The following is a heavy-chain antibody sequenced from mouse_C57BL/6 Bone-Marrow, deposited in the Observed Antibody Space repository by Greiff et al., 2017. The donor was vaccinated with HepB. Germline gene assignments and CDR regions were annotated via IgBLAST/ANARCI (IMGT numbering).Heavy chain of an antibody. V-gene: IGHV1-64*01. D-gene: IGHD1-1*01. J-gene: IGHJ3*01. CDR1: GYTFTSYW. CDR2: IHPNSGST. CDR3: ARSGVLRSFAY. Sequence: QVQLQQSGAELVKPGASVKLSCKASGYTFTSYWMHWVKQRPGQGLEWIGMIHPNSGSTNYNEKFKSKATLTVDKSSSTAYMQLSSLTSEDSAVYYCARSGVLRSFAYWGQGTLVTVSA.